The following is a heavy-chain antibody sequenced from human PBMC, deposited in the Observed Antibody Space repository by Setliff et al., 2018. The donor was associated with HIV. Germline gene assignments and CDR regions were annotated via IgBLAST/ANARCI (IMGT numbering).Heavy chain of an antibody. D-gene: IGHD1-26*01. CDR3: ARGGHYSGSYLPRDYYMDV. Sequence: ASVKVSCKASGYTFTGYYMHWVRQAPGQGLEWMGWINPNSGGTNYAQKFQGRVTMTRDTSISTAYMELSRLRSEDTAVYYCARGGHYSGSYLPRDYYMDVWGKGTTVTVSS. V-gene: IGHV1-2*02. J-gene: IGHJ6*03. CDR1: GYTFTGYY. CDR2: INPNSGGT.